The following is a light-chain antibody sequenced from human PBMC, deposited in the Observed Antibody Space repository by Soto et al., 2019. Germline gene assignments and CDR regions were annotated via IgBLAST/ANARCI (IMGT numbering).Light chain of an antibody. CDR2: GAS. CDR3: QQFDSSVT. Sequence: EIVLTQSPGSLSLSPGERATLSCRASQSVSSTFFAWYQQRPGQAPRLLMYGASSRATGIPERFSGSGSGTAFTLTISSPEPEDFAVYYCQQFDSSVTFGQGTKVEIK. J-gene: IGKJ1*01. CDR1: QSVSSTF. V-gene: IGKV3-20*01.